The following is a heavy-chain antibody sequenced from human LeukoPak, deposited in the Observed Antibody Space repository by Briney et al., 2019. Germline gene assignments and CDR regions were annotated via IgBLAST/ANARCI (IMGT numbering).Heavy chain of an antibody. Sequence: SQTLSLTCAISGDSVSSNSAAWNWIRQSPSRGLEWLGRTYYRSKWYNDYAVSVKSRITINPDTSKNQFSLQLNSVTPEDTAVNYGARELSLYGRGGSCYPAKAFDIWGQGTMVTVSS. CDR2: TYYRSKWYN. V-gene: IGHV6-1*01. D-gene: IGHD2-15*01. J-gene: IGHJ3*02. CDR3: ARELSLYGRGGSCYPAKAFDI. CDR1: GDSVSSNSAA.